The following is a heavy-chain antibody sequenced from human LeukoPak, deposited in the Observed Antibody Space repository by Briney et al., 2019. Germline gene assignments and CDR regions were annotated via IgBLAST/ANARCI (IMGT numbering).Heavy chain of an antibody. Sequence: SETLSLTCAVYGGSFSGYYWSWIRQPPGKGLEWIGEINHSGSTNYNPSLKSRVTISVDTSKNQFSLKLGSVTAADTAAYYCARPSYYYGSGSYYKGRYYFDYWGQGTLVTVSS. D-gene: IGHD3-10*01. J-gene: IGHJ4*02. CDR1: GGSFSGYY. CDR3: ARPSYYYGSGSYYKGRYYFDY. V-gene: IGHV4-34*01. CDR2: INHSGST.